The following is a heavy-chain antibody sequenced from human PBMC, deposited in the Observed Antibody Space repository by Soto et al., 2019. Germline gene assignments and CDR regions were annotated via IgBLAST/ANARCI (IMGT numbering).Heavy chain of an antibody. CDR1: GLTLSSYG. CDR3: AKDPKCCTIGSHFLDNWFDP. Sequence: QVQLVESGGGVVQPGRSLRLSCAASGLTLSSYGMHWVRQAPGKGLEWVAVISYDGSDKYYANSVKGRFTISRDNSKNTLYLQMNSLKTEDTAMYYCAKDPKCCTIGSHFLDNWFDPWGQGTLVTVSS. CDR2: ISYDGSDK. D-gene: IGHD2-8*01. J-gene: IGHJ5*02. V-gene: IGHV3-30*18.